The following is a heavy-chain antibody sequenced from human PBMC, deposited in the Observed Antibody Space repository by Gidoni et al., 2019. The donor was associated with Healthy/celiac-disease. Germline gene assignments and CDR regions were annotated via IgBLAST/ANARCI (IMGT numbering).Heavy chain of an antibody. CDR1: XFSLSTSGVG. CDR2: IYWDDDK. CDR3: XHRGXXSRXXX. Sequence: SGPTLVKPTQTLTLTCTFSXFSLSTSGVGVGWIRQPPGKALEWLALIYWDDDKRYSPSLQSXLTITKXXSKXXXVLXXTNXXXVDXXXYXXXHRGXXSRXXXWG. J-gene: IGHJ5*01. V-gene: IGHV2-5*02.